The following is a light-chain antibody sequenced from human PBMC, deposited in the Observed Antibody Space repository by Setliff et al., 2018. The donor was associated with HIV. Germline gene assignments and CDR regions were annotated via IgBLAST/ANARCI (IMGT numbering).Light chain of an antibody. J-gene: IGLJ2*01. CDR3: AAWDVSLNGPV. CDR2: SDT. V-gene: IGLV1-44*01. Sequence: QSALTQPPSVSGTPGQRVTISCSGSTSNIGTNTVNWYQQFPGTAPKLLIYSDTARLSGVPDRFSGSKSGSSASLAISGLQSEDEADYYCAAWDVSLNGPVFGGGTQLTVL. CDR1: TSNIGTNT.